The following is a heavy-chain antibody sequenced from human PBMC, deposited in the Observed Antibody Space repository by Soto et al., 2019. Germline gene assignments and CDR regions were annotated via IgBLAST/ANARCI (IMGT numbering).Heavy chain of an antibody. CDR3: AKDQLYIRGVIHNWFDP. CDR1: GYTFTSYA. CDR2: ISAYNGNT. J-gene: IGHJ5*02. D-gene: IGHD3-10*02. V-gene: IGHV1-18*01. Sequence: ASVKVSCKASGYTFTSYAISWVRQAPGQGLEWMGWISAYNGNTNYAQKLQGRVTMTTDNSKNTLYLQMNSLRAEDTAVYYCAKDQLYIRGVIHNWFDPWGQRTLVTVSS.